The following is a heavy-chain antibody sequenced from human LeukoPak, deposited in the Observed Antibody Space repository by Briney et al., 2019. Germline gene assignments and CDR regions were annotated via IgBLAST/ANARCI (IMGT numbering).Heavy chain of an antibody. J-gene: IGHJ4*02. D-gene: IGHD3-22*01. V-gene: IGHV4-4*02. CDR1: GDSINSLDL. Sequence: SETLSLTCTVSGDSINSLDLWSWVRQPPGKGLEWIGEMYLSGSTHSNPSVKSRVTISIDKSKNQFSLNLSSVTAADTAVYYCAGLVGRYSSGLYYYYFDYWGQGTLVTVSS. CDR3: AGLVGRYSSGLYYYYFDY. CDR2: MYLSGST.